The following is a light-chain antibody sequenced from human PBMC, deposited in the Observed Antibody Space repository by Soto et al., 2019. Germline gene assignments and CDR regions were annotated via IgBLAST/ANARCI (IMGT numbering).Light chain of an antibody. CDR1: QSVSSSY. CDR3: QQYGSSIT. CDR2: GAS. V-gene: IGKV3-20*01. Sequence: EIVLTQSPATLSVSPGERATLSCRASQSVSSSYAAWHQQNPGHARRLLIDGASSRATGIPDRFSGSGSGTYFTLTISRLEPEDFAVYYCQQYGSSITFGQGTRLEIK. J-gene: IGKJ5*01.